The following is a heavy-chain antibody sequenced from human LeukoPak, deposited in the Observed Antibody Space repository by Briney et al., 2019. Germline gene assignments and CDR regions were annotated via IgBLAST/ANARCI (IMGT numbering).Heavy chain of an antibody. Sequence: SVKVSCKASVGTFSSYAISWVRQAPGEGLEWRGGIITIFGTANYAQKFQGRVTITAEKSTSTAYMELSSLRSEDTAVYYCGRKLWLTNWFDPWGQGTLVTVSS. J-gene: IGHJ5*02. D-gene: IGHD5-18*01. V-gene: IGHV1-69*06. CDR1: VGTFSSYA. CDR3: GRKLWLTNWFDP. CDR2: IITIFGTA.